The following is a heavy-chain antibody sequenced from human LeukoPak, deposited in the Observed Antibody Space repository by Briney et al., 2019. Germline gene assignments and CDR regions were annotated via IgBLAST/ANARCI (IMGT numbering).Heavy chain of an antibody. V-gene: IGHV5-51*01. D-gene: IGHD1-26*01. J-gene: IGHJ3*02. CDR2: IYPGESDT. Sequence: GGALEISLRGSGYSFTSYWIGWGRPGPGKGVGGGGIIYPGESDTRYSASFEGQVTISADKCIKTTDQEWSRMEGAATAMYSCARHKRSRGDAFDIWGQGTMVTVSS. CDR1: GYSFTSYW. CDR3: ARHKRSRGDAFDI.